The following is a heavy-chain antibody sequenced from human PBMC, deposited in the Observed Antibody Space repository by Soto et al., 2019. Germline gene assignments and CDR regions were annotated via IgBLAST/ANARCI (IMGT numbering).Heavy chain of an antibody. V-gene: IGHV3-23*01. Sequence: GRSLRLSCAASGFTFSSYAMSWVRQAPGKGLEWVSAISGSGGSTYYADSVKGRFTISRDNSKNTLYLQMNSLRAEDTAVYYCATEGHYYGSGSYPTDYWGQGTLVTVSS. J-gene: IGHJ4*02. CDR3: ATEGHYYGSGSYPTDY. D-gene: IGHD3-10*01. CDR1: GFTFSSYA. CDR2: ISGSGGST.